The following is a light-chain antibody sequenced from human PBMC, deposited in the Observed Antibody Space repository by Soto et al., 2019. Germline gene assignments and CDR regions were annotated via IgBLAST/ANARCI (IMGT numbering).Light chain of an antibody. V-gene: IGLV2-14*01. J-gene: IGLJ2*01. Sequence: QSVLTQPASVSGSPGQSITISCTGTSSDVGGYNYVSWYQQHPGKAPKLMIYDVSNRPSGVSNRFSGSKSGNTASLTISGLQADDEADCYCSSYTTSSTLVVFGGGTKVTVL. CDR3: SSYTTSSTLVV. CDR2: DVS. CDR1: SSDVGGYNY.